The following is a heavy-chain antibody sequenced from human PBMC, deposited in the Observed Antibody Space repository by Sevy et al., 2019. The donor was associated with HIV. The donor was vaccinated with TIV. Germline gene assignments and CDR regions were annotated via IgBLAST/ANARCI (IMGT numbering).Heavy chain of an antibody. CDR1: GYSFANNW. Sequence: GESLKISCKGSGYSFANNWIGWVRQMPGKGLEWMGIIYPGDSETTYSPSFQGRVTISVDKSITTAYLQWSSLKASDTAMYYCARLPVVAAGLYYFDFWGQGTLVTVSS. J-gene: IGHJ4*02. D-gene: IGHD6-13*01. CDR3: ARLPVVAAGLYYFDF. CDR2: IYPGDSET. V-gene: IGHV5-51*01.